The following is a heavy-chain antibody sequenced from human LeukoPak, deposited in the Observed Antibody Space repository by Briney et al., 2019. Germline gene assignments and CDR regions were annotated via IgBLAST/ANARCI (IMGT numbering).Heavy chain of an antibody. CDR3: ARASRITIFGVVSYYFDY. J-gene: IGHJ4*02. CDR1: GGSISSGGYY. Sequence: RSETLSLTCTVSGGSISSGGYYWSWIRQHPGKGLEWIGYIYYSGSTYYNPSLKSRLTISVDTSKNQFSLKLSSVTAADTAVYYCARASRITIFGVVSYYFDYWGQGTLVTVSS. CDR2: IYYSGST. V-gene: IGHV4-31*03. D-gene: IGHD3-3*01.